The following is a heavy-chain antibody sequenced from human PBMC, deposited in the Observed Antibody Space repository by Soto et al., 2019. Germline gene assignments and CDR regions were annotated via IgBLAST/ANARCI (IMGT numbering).Heavy chain of an antibody. V-gene: IGHV1-8*01. CDR3: ARVFASGTTPIDY. D-gene: IGHD1-7*01. J-gene: IGHJ4*02. CDR1: GYTFTSYD. CDR2: MNPNSGNT. Sequence: ASVKVSCKAPGYTFTSYDINWVRQATGQGLEWMGWMNPNSGNTGYAQKFQGRVTMTRNTSISTAYMELSSLRSEDTAVYYCARVFASGTTPIDYWGQGTLVTVSS.